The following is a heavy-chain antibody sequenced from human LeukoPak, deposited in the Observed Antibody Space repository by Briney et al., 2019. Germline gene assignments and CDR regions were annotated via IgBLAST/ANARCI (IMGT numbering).Heavy chain of an antibody. CDR1: GYTFTSYY. CDR2: INPSGGST. V-gene: IGHV1-46*01. D-gene: IGHD2-15*01. Sequence: ASVKVSCKASGYTFTSYYMHWVRQAPGQGLEWMGIINPSGGSTSYAQKFQGRVTMTRDTSISTAYMELSRLRSDDTAVYYCARDVVQHALFDYWGQGTLVTVSS. J-gene: IGHJ4*02. CDR3: ARDVVQHALFDY.